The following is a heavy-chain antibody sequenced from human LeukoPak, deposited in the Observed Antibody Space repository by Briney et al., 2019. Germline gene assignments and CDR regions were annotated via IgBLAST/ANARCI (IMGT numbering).Heavy chain of an antibody. D-gene: IGHD2-21*02. CDR1: GFTFSSYE. CDR3: AGPPRAKYCGGDCSGY. Sequence: GGSLRLSCAASGFTFSSYEMNWVRQAPGKGLEWVSYISSSGSTIYYADSVKGRFAISRDNAKNSLYLQMNSLRAEDTAVYYCAGPPRAKYCGGDCSGYWGQGTLDTVSS. V-gene: IGHV3-48*03. J-gene: IGHJ4*02. CDR2: ISSSGSTI.